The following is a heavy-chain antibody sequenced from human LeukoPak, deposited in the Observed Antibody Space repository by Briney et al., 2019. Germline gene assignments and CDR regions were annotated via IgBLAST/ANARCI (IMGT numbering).Heavy chain of an antibody. J-gene: IGHJ5*02. CDR1: GFTFSSYW. CDR3: AREGRYFDWLLSWFDP. Sequence: EGSLRLSCAASGFTFSSYWMSWVRQAPGKGLEWVANIKQDGSEKYYVDSVKGRFTISRDNAKNSLYLQMNSLRAEDTAVYYCAREGRYFDWLLSWFDPWGQGTLVTVSS. V-gene: IGHV3-7*03. CDR2: IKQDGSEK. D-gene: IGHD3-9*01.